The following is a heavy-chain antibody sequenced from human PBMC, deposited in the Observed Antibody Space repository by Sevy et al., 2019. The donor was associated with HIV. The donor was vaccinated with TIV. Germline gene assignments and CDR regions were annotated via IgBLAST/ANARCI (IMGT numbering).Heavy chain of an antibody. Sequence: SETLSLTCTVSGGSISSYYWSWIRQPPGKGLEWIGYIYYSGSTNYNPSLKSRVTIAVDTSENQFSLKLSSVTAADTAVYYCARGVVVVAATLFWFDPWGQGTLVTVSS. CDR3: ARGVVVVAATLFWFDP. D-gene: IGHD2-15*01. CDR2: IYYSGST. CDR1: GGSISSYY. V-gene: IGHV4-59*01. J-gene: IGHJ5*02.